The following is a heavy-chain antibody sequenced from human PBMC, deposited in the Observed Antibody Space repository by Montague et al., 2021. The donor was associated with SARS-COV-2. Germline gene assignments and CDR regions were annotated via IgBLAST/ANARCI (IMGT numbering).Heavy chain of an antibody. J-gene: IGHJ6*02. Sequence: TLSLTCTVSGGAINKGDYYWTWIRQPPGKGLEWIGNIYSTGDTSYSSSLKGRVGISLDTSKNQVSLNLRSVAAADTAVYYCAREVVHVDVLTDIPKILYYGLDIWGQGTTVVVSS. D-gene: IGHD2-21*02. CDR2: IYSTGDT. CDR1: GGAINKGDYY. CDR3: AREVVHVDVLTDIPKILYYGLDI. V-gene: IGHV4-30-4*08.